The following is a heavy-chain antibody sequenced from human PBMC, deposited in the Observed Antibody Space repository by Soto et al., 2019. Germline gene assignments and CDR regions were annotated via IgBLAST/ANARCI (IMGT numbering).Heavy chain of an antibody. CDR2: INAGNGNT. D-gene: IGHD6-19*01. CDR3: ARDGAVACYSNFDY. Sequence: QVQLVQSGAEVKKPGASVKVSCKASRYTFTRYGMHLVRQAPGQRLEWMGWINAGNGNTKYSQKFQGRFTITTNTSANTAYIELSSLRSEDTAVYYCARDGAVACYSNFDYWCQGTLVTDS. CDR1: RYTFTRYG. V-gene: IGHV1-3*01. J-gene: IGHJ4*02.